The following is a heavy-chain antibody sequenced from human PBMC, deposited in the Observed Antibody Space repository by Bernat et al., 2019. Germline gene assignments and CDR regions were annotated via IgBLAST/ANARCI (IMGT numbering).Heavy chain of an antibody. CDR3: AKDAYCSGGSCYSWFAFDI. J-gene: IGHJ3*02. V-gene: IGHV3-23*01. Sequence: EVQLLESGGGLVQPGGSLRLSCAASGFTFSSYAMSWVRQAPGKGLEWVSAISGSGGSTYDADSVKGRLTISRDNSKNTLYLQMNSLRAEDMAVYYCAKDAYCSGGSCYSWFAFDIWGQGTMVTVSS. CDR1: GFTFSSYA. D-gene: IGHD2-15*01. CDR2: ISGSGGST.